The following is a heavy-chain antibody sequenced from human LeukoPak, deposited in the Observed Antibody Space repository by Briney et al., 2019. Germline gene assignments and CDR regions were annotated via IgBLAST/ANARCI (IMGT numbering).Heavy chain of an antibody. Sequence: RVASVKVSCKASGYTFTSYYMHWVRQAPGQGLEWMGIINPSGGSTSYAQKFQGRVTMTRDMSTSTDYMELNSLRSEDTAVYYCARDNSVEDTAWWFDPWGQGTLVTVSS. CDR2: INPSGGST. CDR3: ARDNSVEDTAWWFDP. D-gene: IGHD4-23*01. CDR1: GYTFTSYY. V-gene: IGHV1-46*01. J-gene: IGHJ5*02.